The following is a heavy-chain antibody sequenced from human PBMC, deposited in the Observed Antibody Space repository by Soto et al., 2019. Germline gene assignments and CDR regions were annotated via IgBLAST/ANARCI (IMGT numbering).Heavy chain of an antibody. J-gene: IGHJ4*02. CDR3: ARGGGSTKVDY. Sequence: QVQLQESGPGLVKPSQTLSLTCTVSGGSITSSGYYWSWIRQHPGEGPEWIGFTSNSGSTSYNPSLKSRVTISVDTSSNHFSLNLKSVTAADTAFYYCARGGGSTKVDYWGQGTLVTVSP. D-gene: IGHD2-2*01. CDR2: TSNSGST. CDR1: GGSITSSGYY. V-gene: IGHV4-31*03.